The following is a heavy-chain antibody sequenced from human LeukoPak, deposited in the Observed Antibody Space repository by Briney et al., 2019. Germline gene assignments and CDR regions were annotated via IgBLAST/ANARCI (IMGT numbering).Heavy chain of an antibody. Sequence: SETLSLTCTVSGGSISSSSYYWGWIRQPPGKGLECIGNIYYSGITYYNPSLTSRVTISVDASKSQFSLKLSSVTAADTAVYFCARGPYSYDSSGAFDIWGQGTMVTVSS. CDR2: IYYSGIT. V-gene: IGHV4-39*01. CDR1: GGSISSSSYY. D-gene: IGHD3-22*01. CDR3: ARGPYSYDSSGAFDI. J-gene: IGHJ3*02.